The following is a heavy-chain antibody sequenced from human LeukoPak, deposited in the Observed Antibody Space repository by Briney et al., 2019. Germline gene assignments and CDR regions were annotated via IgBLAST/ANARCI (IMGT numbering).Heavy chain of an antibody. Sequence: SETLSLTCTVSGGSISSYYWSWIRQPPGKGLEWLGYIYYSGSTNYNPSFKSRVTISVDTSKNQFSLKLSSVTAADTAVYYCARSKDILTGYCFDYWGQGTLVTVSS. D-gene: IGHD3-9*01. CDR3: ARSKDILTGYCFDY. CDR2: IYYSGST. J-gene: IGHJ4*02. CDR1: GGSISSYY. V-gene: IGHV4-59*01.